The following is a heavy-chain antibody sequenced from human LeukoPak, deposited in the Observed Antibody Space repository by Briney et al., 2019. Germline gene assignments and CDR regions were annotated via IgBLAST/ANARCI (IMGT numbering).Heavy chain of an antibody. J-gene: IGHJ4*02. D-gene: IGHD2-15*01. Sequence: SETLSLTRTVSGYSISSGYYWGWIRQPPGKGLEWIGSIYHSGSTYYNPSLKSRVTISVDTSKNQFSLKLSSVTAADTAVYYCARYLGYPLYYFDYWGQGTLVTVSS. CDR2: IYHSGST. V-gene: IGHV4-38-2*02. CDR3: ARYLGYPLYYFDY. CDR1: GYSISSGYY.